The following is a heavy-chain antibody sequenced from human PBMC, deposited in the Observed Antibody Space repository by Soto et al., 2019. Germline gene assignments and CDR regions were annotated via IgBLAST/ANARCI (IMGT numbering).Heavy chain of an antibody. D-gene: IGHD3-22*01. CDR2: INPSGGST. CDR3: ARDPEPPYYYDSSGYGGDAFDI. J-gene: IGHJ3*02. CDR1: GYTFTSYY. Sequence: ASVKVSCKASGYTFTSYYMHWVRQAPGQGLEWMGIINPSGGSTSYAQKFQGRVTMTRDTSTSTVYMELSSLRSEDTAVYYCARDPEPPYYYDSSGYGGDAFDIWAQGTMVTVSS. V-gene: IGHV1-46*01.